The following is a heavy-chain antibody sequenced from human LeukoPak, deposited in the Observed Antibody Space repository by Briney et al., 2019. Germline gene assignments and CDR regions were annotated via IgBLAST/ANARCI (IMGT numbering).Heavy chain of an antibody. CDR3: AREWQQLVLVY. D-gene: IGHD6-13*01. CDR1: GFTFSSYS. CDR2: ISSSSSTI. Sequence: GGSLRLSCAASGFTFSSYSMNWVRQAPGKGLEWVSYISSSSSTIYYADSVKGRFTISRDNAKNSLYLQMNSLRAEDTAVYYCAREWQQLVLVYWGQGTLVTVSS. J-gene: IGHJ4*02. V-gene: IGHV3-48*01.